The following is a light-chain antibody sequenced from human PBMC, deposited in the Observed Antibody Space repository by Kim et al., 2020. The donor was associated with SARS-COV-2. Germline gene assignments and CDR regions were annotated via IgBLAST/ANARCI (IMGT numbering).Light chain of an antibody. CDR1: TGAVTGGHY. CDR2: DAS. J-gene: IGLJ3*02. CDR3: LLSYSDAWL. Sequence: QAVVTQEPSLTVSPGGTVTLTCGSSTGAVTGGHYPYWFQQKPGQAPRTLIYDASSKHSWTPARFSGSLLGGKAALTLSGAQPEDEAEYYCLLSYSDAWLFGGGTQLTVL. V-gene: IGLV7-46*01.